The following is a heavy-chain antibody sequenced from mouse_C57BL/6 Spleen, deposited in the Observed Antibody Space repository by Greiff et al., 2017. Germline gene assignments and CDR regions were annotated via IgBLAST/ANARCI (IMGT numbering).Heavy chain of an antibody. CDR3: ARSVITTVEGGAMDY. D-gene: IGHD1-1*01. J-gene: IGHJ4*01. V-gene: IGHV2-6*01. CDR1: GFSLTSYG. Sequence: QVQLKQSGPGLVAPSQSLSITCTVSGFSLTSYGVDWVRQSPGKGLEWLGVIWGVGSTNYNSALKSRLSISKDNSKSQVFLKMNSLQTDDTAMYYCARSVITTVEGGAMDYWGQGTSVTVSS. CDR2: IWGVGST.